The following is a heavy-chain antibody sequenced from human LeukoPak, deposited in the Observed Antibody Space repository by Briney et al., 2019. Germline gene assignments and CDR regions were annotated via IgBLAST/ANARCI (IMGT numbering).Heavy chain of an antibody. V-gene: IGHV4-39*01. D-gene: IGHD5-12*01. CDR2: IYYSGST. CDR3: ARGGRLRGYSGYDYDY. J-gene: IGHJ4*02. Sequence: SETLSLTCTVSGGSISSSSYYWGWIRQPPGKGLEWIGSIYYSGSTYYNPSLKSRVTISVDTSKNQFSLKLSSVTAADTAVYYCARGGRLRGYSGYDYDYWGQGILVTVSS. CDR1: GGSISSSSYY.